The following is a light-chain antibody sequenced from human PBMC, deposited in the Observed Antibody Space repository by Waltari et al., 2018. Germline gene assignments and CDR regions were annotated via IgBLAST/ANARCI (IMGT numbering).Light chain of an antibody. CDR3: QSADREDTYVV. Sequence: SYELTQPPSVSVSPGQTAGITCSGDALPKQYAYWYQQKPGQAPVLVIYNDSERPSGIPERFSGSSSGTTVTLTIRGVQAEDEADYYCQSADREDTYVVFGGGTKLTVL. CDR2: NDS. V-gene: IGLV3-25*03. CDR1: ALPKQY. J-gene: IGLJ2*01.